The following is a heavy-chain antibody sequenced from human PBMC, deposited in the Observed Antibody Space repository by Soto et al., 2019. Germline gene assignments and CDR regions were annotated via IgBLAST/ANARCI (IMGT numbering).Heavy chain of an antibody. CDR2: ISSGGTIT. CDR1: GFTFSSYE. J-gene: IGHJ6*02. CDR3: ARVLIPQRYYYYGMDV. D-gene: IGHD1-1*01. V-gene: IGHV3-48*03. Sequence: EVQLVESGGGLGQPGGSLRLSCAASGFTFSSYEMNWVRQAAGKGLEWVSYISSGGTITYNADSVKGRFTISRDNAKNSLYLQMNSLRAEDTAVYYCARVLIPQRYYYYGMDVWGQGTTVTVSS.